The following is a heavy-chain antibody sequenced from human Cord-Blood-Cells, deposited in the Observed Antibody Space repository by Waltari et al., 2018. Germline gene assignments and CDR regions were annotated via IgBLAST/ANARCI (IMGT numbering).Heavy chain of an antibody. Sequence: QVQLVESGGGVVQPGRSLRLSCAGSGFTFSSHGMHWVRQAPGKGLEWVAVIAYDGSNKYYADSVKGRFTISRDNSKNTLYLQMNSLRAEDTAVYYCAKDFRDFWSGYLDYWGQGTLVTVSS. CDR2: IAYDGSNK. V-gene: IGHV3-30*18. D-gene: IGHD3-3*01. J-gene: IGHJ4*02. CDR3: AKDFRDFWSGYLDY. CDR1: GFTFSSHG.